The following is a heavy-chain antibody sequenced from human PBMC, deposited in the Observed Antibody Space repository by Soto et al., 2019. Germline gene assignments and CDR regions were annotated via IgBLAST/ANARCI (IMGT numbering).Heavy chain of an antibody. CDR2: IWYDGSNK. Sequence: GGSLRLSCAASGFTFSSYGMHWVRQAPGKGLEWVAVIWYDGSNKYYADSVKGRFTISRDNSKNTLYLQMNSLRAEDTAVYYCASGPFGGFGGLLIYFDYWGQGTLVTVSS. CDR1: GFTFSSYG. D-gene: IGHD3-10*01. CDR3: ASGPFGGFGGLLIYFDY. J-gene: IGHJ4*02. V-gene: IGHV3-33*01.